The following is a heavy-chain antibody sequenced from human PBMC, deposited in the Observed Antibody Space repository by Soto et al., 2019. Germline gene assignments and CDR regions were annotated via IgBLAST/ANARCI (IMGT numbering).Heavy chain of an antibody. J-gene: IGHJ6*02. V-gene: IGHV4-30-4*01. Sequence: SETLSLTCTVSGGSISSGDYYWSWIRQPPGKGLEWIGYIYYSGSTYYNPSLKSRVTISVDTSKNQFSLKLSSVTAADTAVYYCARASQVVTDVWGQGPTVTVAS. CDR3: ARASQVVTDV. CDR2: IYYSGST. CDR1: GGSISSGDYY. D-gene: IGHD5-18*01.